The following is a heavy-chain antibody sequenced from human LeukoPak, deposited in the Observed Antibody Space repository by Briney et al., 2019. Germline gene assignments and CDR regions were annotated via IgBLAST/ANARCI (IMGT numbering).Heavy chain of an antibody. CDR2: ISSSSSYI. D-gene: IGHD2-21*02. CDR1: GFTFSSYS. V-gene: IGHV3-21*01. CDR3: ARDARLPGLLVTAILDY. Sequence: GGSLRLSCAASGFTFSSYSMNWVRQAPGKGLEWVSSISSSSSYIYYADSAKGRFTISRDNAKNSLYLQMNSLRAEDTAVYYCARDARLPGLLVTAILDYWGQGTLVTVSS. J-gene: IGHJ4*02.